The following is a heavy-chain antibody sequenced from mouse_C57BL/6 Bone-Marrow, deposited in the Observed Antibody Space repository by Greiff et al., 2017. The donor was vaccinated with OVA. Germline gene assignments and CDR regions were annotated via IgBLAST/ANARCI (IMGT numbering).Heavy chain of an antibody. J-gene: IGHJ1*03. V-gene: IGHV1-74*01. D-gene: IGHD2-1*01. CDR3: AILIYYGSYGYFGV. Sequence: VQLQQPGAELVKPGASVKLSCKASGYTFTSYWMHWVKQRPGQGLEWIGRIHPSDSDTNYNQKFKGKATLTVDKSSSTAYLQLSSLTSEYSAVYYYAILIYYGSYGYFGVWGTGTTVTVSS. CDR2: IHPSDSDT. CDR1: GYTFTSYW.